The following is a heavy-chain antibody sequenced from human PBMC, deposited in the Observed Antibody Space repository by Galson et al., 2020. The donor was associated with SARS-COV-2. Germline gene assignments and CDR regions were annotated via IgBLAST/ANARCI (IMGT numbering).Heavy chain of an antibody. J-gene: IGHJ4*02. CDR3: ARDGGVGAPPADY. CDR2: ISYDGSHK. D-gene: IGHD1-26*01. V-gene: IGHV3-30*04. Sequence: GESLKISCAASGFTFSSYPLHWVRQSPGKGLEWVAVISYDGSHKNYAASVKGRFTISRDNSKNTLYLQMNSLRAEDTAVYYCARDGGVGAPPADYWGQGTLVTVSS. CDR1: GFTFSSYP.